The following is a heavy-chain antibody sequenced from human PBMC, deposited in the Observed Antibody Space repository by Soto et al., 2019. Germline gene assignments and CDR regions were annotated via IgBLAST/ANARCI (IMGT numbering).Heavy chain of an antibody. J-gene: IGHJ6*02. CDR1: SGPDRSHN. CDR2: VYYTGDT. V-gene: IGHV4-59*08. D-gene: IGHD4-17*01. CDR3: VRQGIDYLHGLVDV. Sequence: QVQLQQSGPRLVKPSETLSLTCTVSSGPDRSHNWGWIRQPPGRGLEWIGSVYYTGDTAYNPSLRGRVTLSADTSTNDISLTLNSVTAADTAVYYCVRQGIDYLHGLVDVWGQGTTVSVSS.